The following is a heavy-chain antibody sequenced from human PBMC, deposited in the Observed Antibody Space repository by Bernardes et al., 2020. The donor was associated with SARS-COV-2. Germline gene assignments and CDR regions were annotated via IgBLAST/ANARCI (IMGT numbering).Heavy chain of an antibody. V-gene: IGHV3-74*01. Sequence: GGSLRLSCVGSGFSFSDSWIHWVRQAPGKGLAWVSRINSDGRTINYADSVKGRFTISRDNARNTLYLQMTSLRAEDTAVYYCARGPSDGHGRFEYWGQGTLGTVSS. J-gene: IGHJ4*02. CDR1: GFSFSDSW. CDR3: ARGPSDGHGRFEY. CDR2: INSDGRTI.